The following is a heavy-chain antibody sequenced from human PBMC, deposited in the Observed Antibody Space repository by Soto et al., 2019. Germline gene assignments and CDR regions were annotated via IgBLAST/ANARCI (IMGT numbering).Heavy chain of an antibody. CDR1: GFSLSTNGVG. V-gene: IGHV2-5*02. Sequence: SGPTLVNPTQTLTLTCTFSGFSLSTNGVGVAWIRQPPGKALEWLALMYWDDGQRYSPSLKSRLTITKDTSKNQEVLTMTILDSFDIVTYYCAHQDRYAYNRLAYWGQGILVTVSS. J-gene: IGHJ4*02. CDR3: AHQDRYAYNRLAY. D-gene: IGHD3-16*01. CDR2: MYWDDGQ.